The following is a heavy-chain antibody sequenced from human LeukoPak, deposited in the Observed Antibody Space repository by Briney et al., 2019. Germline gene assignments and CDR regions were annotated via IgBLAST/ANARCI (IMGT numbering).Heavy chain of an antibody. CDR1: GFTFNIYA. V-gene: IGHV3-23*01. CDR3: AKGRGGSITYPFDY. J-gene: IGHJ4*02. Sequence: GGSLRLSCAASGFTFNIYAMNWVRQAPGKGLEWVSVINYSGGSTYYADFVKGRFTISRDNSKDRLYLQMYSLRAEDTALYYCAKGRGGSITYPFDYWGLRTLVRVSS. D-gene: IGHD1-26*01. CDR2: INYSGGST.